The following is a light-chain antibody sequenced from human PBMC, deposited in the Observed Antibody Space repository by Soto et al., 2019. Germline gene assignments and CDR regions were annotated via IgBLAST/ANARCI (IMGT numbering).Light chain of an antibody. V-gene: IGKV3-11*01. Sequence: EIVLTQSPGTLSLSPGERATLSCTASQSVSNYLAWYQQKPGQAPRLLIYDASNRATGIPARFSGSGSGTDITLTISSVEPAEFAVYYCQQRSNWPLTCGGGTKVEIK. CDR1: QSVSNY. CDR2: DAS. J-gene: IGKJ4*01. CDR3: QQRSNWPLT.